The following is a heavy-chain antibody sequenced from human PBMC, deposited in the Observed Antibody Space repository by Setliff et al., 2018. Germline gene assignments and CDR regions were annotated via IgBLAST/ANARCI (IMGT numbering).Heavy chain of an antibody. Sequence: SVKVSCKASGGTFSSYAISWVRQAPGQGLEWMGGIIPILGMANYAQKFQGRVTITADKSTSTAYMELSSLRSEDTAVYYCARSFSRREKFLLDYWGQGALVTVSS. CDR1: GGTFSSYA. V-gene: IGHV1-69*10. CDR3: ARSFSRREKFLLDY. CDR2: IIPILGMA. J-gene: IGHJ4*02.